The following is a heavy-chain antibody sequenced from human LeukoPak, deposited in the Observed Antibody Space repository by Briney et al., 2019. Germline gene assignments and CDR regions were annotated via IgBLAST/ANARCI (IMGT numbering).Heavy chain of an antibody. D-gene: IGHD6-19*01. V-gene: IGHV3-30*18. J-gene: IGHJ4*02. CDR2: ISYDGSNK. CDR1: GFTFSSYG. Sequence: GRSLRLSCAASGFTFSSYGMHWVRQAPGKGLGWVAVISYDGSNKYYADSVKGRFTISRDNSKDTLYLQMNSLRAEDTAVYYCAKGEQWLGPTFDYWGQGTLVTASS. CDR3: AKGEQWLGPTFDY.